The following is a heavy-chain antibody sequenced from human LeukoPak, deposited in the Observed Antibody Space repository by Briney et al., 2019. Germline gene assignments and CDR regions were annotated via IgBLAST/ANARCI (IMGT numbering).Heavy chain of an antibody. Sequence: LRLSCAAAGSTVSSYEMNWGRQAPGKGLEWVSYISSSGTTTYYAESVKGRFTISREKAKNSLYLQMNSLTAKDTAVYYCASGSPAFDYWGQGTLVTVSS. CDR1: GSTVSSYE. CDR2: ISSSGTTT. CDR3: ASGSPAFDY. V-gene: IGHV3-48*03. J-gene: IGHJ4*02.